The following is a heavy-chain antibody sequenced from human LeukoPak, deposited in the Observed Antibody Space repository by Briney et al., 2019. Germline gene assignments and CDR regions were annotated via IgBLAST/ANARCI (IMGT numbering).Heavy chain of an antibody. D-gene: IGHD2-15*01. CDR1: GFTLSNHW. CDR2: IKEDGSEK. J-gene: IGHJ6*02. CDR3: ARDWSYCSGGSCYFYGMDV. V-gene: IGHV3-7*01. Sequence: GGSLRLSCAASGFTLSNHWMSWVRQAPGKGLEWVANIKEDGSEKYYLDSVKGRFAISRDNAKNSVHLQMNSLRAEDTAVYYCARDWSYCSGGSCYFYGMDVWGQGTTVTVSS.